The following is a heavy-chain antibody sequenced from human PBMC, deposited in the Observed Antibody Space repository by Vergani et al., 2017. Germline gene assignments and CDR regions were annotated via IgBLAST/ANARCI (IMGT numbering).Heavy chain of an antibody. CDR3: AREITAGSNSFDY. V-gene: IGHV3-21*01. CDR1: GFTFSSYS. D-gene: IGHD3-10*01. J-gene: IGHJ4*02. CDR2: ISSSSSYI. Sequence: EVQLVESGGGLVKPGGSLRLSCAASGFTFSSYSMNWVRQAPGKGLEWVSSISSSSSYIYYADSVKGRFTISRDNAKNSLYLQMNSLRAEDTAVYYCAREITAGSNSFDYWGQGTLVTVSS.